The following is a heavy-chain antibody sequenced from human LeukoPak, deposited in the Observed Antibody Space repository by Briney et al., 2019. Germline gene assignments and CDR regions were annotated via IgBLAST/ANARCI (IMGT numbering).Heavy chain of an antibody. CDR2: INPNSGGT. CDR3: ARGALDDSSPIDY. J-gene: IGHJ4*02. CDR1: GYTFTGYY. V-gene: IGHV1-2*02. Sequence: ASVKVSCKASGYTFTGYYMHWVRQAPGQGLEWMGWINPNSGGTNYAQKFQGRVTMTRDTSISTAYMELSRLRSDDTAVYYCARGALDDSSPIDYWGQGTLVTVSS. D-gene: IGHD3-22*01.